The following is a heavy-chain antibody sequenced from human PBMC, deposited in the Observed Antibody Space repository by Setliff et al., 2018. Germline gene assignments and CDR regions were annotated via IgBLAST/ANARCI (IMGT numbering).Heavy chain of an antibody. V-gene: IGHV4-39*07. CDR1: GGSISSSSYY. D-gene: IGHD4-17*01. J-gene: IGHJ6*02. CDR2: IYYSGST. Sequence: PSETLSLTCTVSGGSISSSSYYWGWIRQPPGKGLEWIGSIYYSGSTYYNPSLKSRVTISVDTSKNQFSLKLSSVTAADTAVYYCARDRVTTLENYYYYYGMDVWGQGTTVTSP. CDR3: ARDRVTTLENYYYYYGMDV.